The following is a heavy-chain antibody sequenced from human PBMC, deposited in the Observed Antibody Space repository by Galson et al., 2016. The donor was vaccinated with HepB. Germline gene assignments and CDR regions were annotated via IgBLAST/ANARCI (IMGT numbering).Heavy chain of an antibody. CDR2: ISHDGSNK. V-gene: IGHV3-30*04. Sequence: SLRLSCAASGFTFSNYAMHWVRQAPGKGLEWVTIISHDGSNKYYADSVKGRFTISRDNSKNTLNLQMNSLRPEDTAFYYCARGDYGGYGMDVWGQGTTVTVSS. D-gene: IGHD4-23*01. J-gene: IGHJ6*02. CDR3: ARGDYGGYGMDV. CDR1: GFTFSNYA.